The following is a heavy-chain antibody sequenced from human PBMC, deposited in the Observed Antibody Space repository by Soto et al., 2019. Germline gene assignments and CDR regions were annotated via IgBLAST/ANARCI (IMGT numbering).Heavy chain of an antibody. D-gene: IGHD6-19*01. CDR2: IYYSGII. CDR3: AREGGIAVAGLGWFDP. Sequence: QVQLQESGPGLVKPSETLSLTCPVSGGAISGYYWSWIRQPPGKGLEWIGYIYYSGIINYNPSLKSRVTRSVDTFKNQFSLKLSSVTAADTAVYYCAREGGIAVAGLGWFDPWGQGTLVTVSS. CDR1: GGAISGYY. V-gene: IGHV4-59*01. J-gene: IGHJ5*02.